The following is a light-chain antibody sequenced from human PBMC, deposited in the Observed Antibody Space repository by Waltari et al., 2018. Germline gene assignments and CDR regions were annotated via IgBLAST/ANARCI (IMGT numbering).Light chain of an antibody. V-gene: IGLV7-46*01. CDR3: LLSYSGGRRV. CDR1: HGFVTSVRY. CDR2: DTS. Sequence: QAVVTQEPSLTVSPGGTVTLTCGSSHGFVTSVRYPYWFQQKPGQAPKTLIYDTSNKHSWTPARFSGSLVGGKAALTLSGAQPEDEADYYCLLSYSGGRRVFGGGTKLTVL. J-gene: IGLJ3*02.